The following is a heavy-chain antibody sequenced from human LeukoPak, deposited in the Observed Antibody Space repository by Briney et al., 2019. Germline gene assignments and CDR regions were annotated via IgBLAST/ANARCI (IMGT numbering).Heavy chain of an antibody. V-gene: IGHV3-23*01. J-gene: IGHJ4*02. CDR2: ISPSSNSI. D-gene: IGHD6-19*01. Sequence: PGGSLRLSCTASGFTFSSYAMTWARQAPGKGLEWVSAISPSSNSIYYSDSVRGRFTVSRDNSKNTLYLQMNRLRAEDTAVYYCAKNLRTSVAGFEYWGQGTLVTVSS. CDR1: GFTFSSYA. CDR3: AKNLRTSVAGFEY.